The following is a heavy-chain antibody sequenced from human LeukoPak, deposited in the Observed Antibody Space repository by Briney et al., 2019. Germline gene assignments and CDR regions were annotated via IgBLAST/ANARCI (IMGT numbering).Heavy chain of an antibody. CDR3: ARDRVGLVPGITRY. D-gene: IGHD1-7*01. CDR1: GFTFSHYY. CDR2: VNQDGSEE. Sequence: GGSLRLSXAASGFTFSHYYMTWVRQAPGKGLEWVANVNQDGSEEYYVDSVKGRFTISRDNAKDSLYLHMNSLRAEDTGVYYCARDRVGLVPGITRYWGQGTLVTVSS. J-gene: IGHJ4*02. V-gene: IGHV3-7*01.